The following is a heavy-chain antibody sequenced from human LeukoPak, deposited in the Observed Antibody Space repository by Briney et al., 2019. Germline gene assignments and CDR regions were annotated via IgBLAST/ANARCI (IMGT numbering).Heavy chain of an antibody. D-gene: IGHD6-13*01. CDR2: IYYSGST. CDR3: ARSPGIAAAGTIARFPGY. Sequence: KPSETLSLTCTVSGGSIRSYYWSWIRQSPGKGLEWIGYIYYSGSTYYNPSLKSRVTISVDTSKNQFSLKLSPVTAADTAVYYCARSPGIAAAGTIARFPGYWGQGTLVTVSS. V-gene: IGHV4-59*06. CDR1: GGSIRSYY. J-gene: IGHJ4*02.